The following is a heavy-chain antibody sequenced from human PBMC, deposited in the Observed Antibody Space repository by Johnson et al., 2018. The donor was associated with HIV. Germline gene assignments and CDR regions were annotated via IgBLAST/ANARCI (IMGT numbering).Heavy chain of an antibody. CDR2: INSDGSST. CDR1: GFTFSRYW. D-gene: IGHD3-9*01. J-gene: IGHJ3*02. V-gene: IGHV3-74*02. Sequence: VQSVESGGGLVQPGGSLRLSCAASGFTFSRYWMHWVRQAPGKGLVWVSRINSDGSSTSYADSVKGRFTISRDNAKNTLYLQMNSLRAEDTAVYYCARAPSRLRYFDWSEDAFDIWGQGTMVTVSS. CDR3: ARAPSRLRYFDWSEDAFDI.